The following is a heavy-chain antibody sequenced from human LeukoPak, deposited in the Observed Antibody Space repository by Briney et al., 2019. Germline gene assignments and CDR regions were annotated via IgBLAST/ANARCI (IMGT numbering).Heavy chain of an antibody. CDR1: GGSISSYY. V-gene: IGHV4-4*09. CDR3: ARGATIFNY. J-gene: IGHJ4*02. Sequence: PSETLSLTCTVSGGSISSYYWSWIRQPPGKGLEWIGYIYTSGSTNYNPSLKRRVTISVDTSKNQFSLKLSSVTAADTAVYYCARGATIFNYWGQGTLVTVSS. CDR2: IYTSGST. D-gene: IGHD3-3*01.